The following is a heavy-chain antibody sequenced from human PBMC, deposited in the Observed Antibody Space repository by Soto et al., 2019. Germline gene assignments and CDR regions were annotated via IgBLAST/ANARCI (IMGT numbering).Heavy chain of an antibody. CDR2: IHRGGIT. CDR3: AIGNPDWFDP. V-gene: IGHV4-38-2*01. J-gene: IGHJ5*02. D-gene: IGHD1-1*01. Sequence: SETLSLTCAVSGYSISSGLYWGWIRQPPGKGLEWIGTIHRGGITYYNPSLKSRVTISIDTSKNHFSLRLSSVTATDTAVYFCAIGNPDWFDPWGQGTLVTVSS. CDR1: GYSISSGLY.